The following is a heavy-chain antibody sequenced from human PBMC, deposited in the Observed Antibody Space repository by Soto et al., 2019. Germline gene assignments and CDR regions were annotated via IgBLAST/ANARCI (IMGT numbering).Heavy chain of an antibody. J-gene: IGHJ6*02. CDR2: ISSSSSYI. CDR1: GFTFSSYS. Sequence: EVQLVESGGGLVKPGGSLRLSCAASGFTFSSYSMNWVRQAPGKGLEWVSSISSSSSYIYYADSVKGRFTISRDNAKNSLYLQMNSLRAEDTAVYYCARDPDWNQRHYYYYYGMDVWGQGTTVTVSS. V-gene: IGHV3-21*01. CDR3: ARDPDWNQRHYYYYYGMDV. D-gene: IGHD1-1*01.